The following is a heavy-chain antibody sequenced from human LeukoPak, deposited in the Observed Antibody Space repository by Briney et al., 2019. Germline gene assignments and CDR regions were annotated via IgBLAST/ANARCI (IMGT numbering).Heavy chain of an antibody. J-gene: IGHJ5*02. Sequence: SETLSLTSIVSGGSISSYYWSWIRQPAGKGLEWIGRIYTTGNTNYNPSLKSRVTMSIDTSKKQFSLKLSSVTAADTAVYYCARGKYYYDSNSSYRYFDPWGQGTLVTVSS. CDR1: GGSISSYY. D-gene: IGHD3-22*01. CDR3: ARGKYYYDSNSSYRYFDP. V-gene: IGHV4-4*07. CDR2: IYTTGNT.